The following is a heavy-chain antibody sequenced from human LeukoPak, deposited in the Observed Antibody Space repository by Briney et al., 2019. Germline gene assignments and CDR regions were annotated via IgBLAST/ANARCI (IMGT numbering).Heavy chain of an antibody. CDR3: ARGRRGNWFDP. J-gene: IGHJ5*02. Sequence: ASVKVSCKASGYTFTSYLHWVRQAPGQGLEWMGWMNPNSGNTGYAQKFQGRVTITRNTSISTAYMELSSLRSEDTAVYYCARGRRGNWFDPWGQGTLVTVSS. CDR2: MNPNSGNT. D-gene: IGHD3-16*01. V-gene: IGHV1-8*03. CDR1: GYTFTSY.